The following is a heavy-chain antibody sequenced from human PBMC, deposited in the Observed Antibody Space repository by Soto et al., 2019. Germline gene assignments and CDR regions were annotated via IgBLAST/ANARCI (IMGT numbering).Heavy chain of an antibody. J-gene: IGHJ4*02. Sequence: QVQLVESGGGVVQPGRSLRLSCAASGFPFGSYGMHWVREAPGKGLEWVAVISYDGSNKYYADSVKGRFTISRDNSASTLYLQMNSLRPEDTALYYCVGGQYYFDYRGQGTRVTVSP. CDR2: ISYDGSNK. CDR1: GFPFGSYG. V-gene: IGHV3-30*03. D-gene: IGHD3-10*01. CDR3: VGGQYYFDY.